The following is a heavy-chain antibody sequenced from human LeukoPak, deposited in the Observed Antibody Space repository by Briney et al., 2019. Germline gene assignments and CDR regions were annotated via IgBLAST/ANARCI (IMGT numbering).Heavy chain of an antibody. Sequence: GGSLRLSCAVSGVSFCNYDMNWGCHGPGQGQGGNSYVTASNTTIHYAHSVKGRFTISRDNDNNSLYLQMNGLRGEDTAVYYCAKGPGARGYFNWFDPWGQGTLVTVSS. CDR3: AKGPGARGYFNWFDP. D-gene: IGHD5-12*01. CDR2: VTASNTTI. CDR1: GVSFCNYD. J-gene: IGHJ5*02. V-gene: IGHV3-48*03.